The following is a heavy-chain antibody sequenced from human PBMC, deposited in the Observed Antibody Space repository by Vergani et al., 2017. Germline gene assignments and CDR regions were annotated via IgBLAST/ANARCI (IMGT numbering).Heavy chain of an antibody. D-gene: IGHD2-15*01. CDR1: GFTFSSYW. CDR2: KKQDGSEK. CDR3: SKVEPYGRGGRCYSRGSYNYYMDV. V-gene: IGHV3-7*01. J-gene: IGHJ6*03. Sequence: EVQLVESGGGLVQPGGSLRLSCAASGFTFSSYWMSWVRQAPGKGMEWVANKKQDGSEKYYVDSVKGRFTISRDNAKNSLYMQMNILKAKDTAVYDCSKVEPYGRGGRCYSRGSYNYYMDVWGKG.